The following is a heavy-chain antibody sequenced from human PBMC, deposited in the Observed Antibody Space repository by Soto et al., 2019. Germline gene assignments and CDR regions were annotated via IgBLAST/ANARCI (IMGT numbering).Heavy chain of an antibody. V-gene: IGHV5-51*01. Sequence: GESLKISCKGSGYSFTSYWIGWVRQMPGKGLEWMGIIYPGDSHIRYSPSFQGQVTLSADKSNRTAYLQWSSLKASDTAMYYCARQDYYGSGSSYYFYYGMDVWGQGTTVTVS. CDR3: ARQDYYGSGSSYYFYYGMDV. CDR2: IYPGDSHI. D-gene: IGHD3-10*01. J-gene: IGHJ6*02. CDR1: GYSFTSYW.